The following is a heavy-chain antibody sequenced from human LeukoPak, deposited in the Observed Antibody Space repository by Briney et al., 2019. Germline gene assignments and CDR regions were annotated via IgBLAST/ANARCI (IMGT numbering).Heavy chain of an antibody. CDR1: GFTVSSNY. CDR2: IYSGGST. V-gene: IGHV3-66*02. J-gene: IGHJ4*02. CDR3: AREPLGIPPFGY. D-gene: IGHD1-14*01. Sequence: GGSLRLSCAASGFTVSSNYMSRVRQAPGKGLEWVSVIYSGGSTYYADSVKGRFTISRDNSKNTLYLQMNSLRAEDTAVYYCAREPLGIPPFGYWGQGTLVTVSS.